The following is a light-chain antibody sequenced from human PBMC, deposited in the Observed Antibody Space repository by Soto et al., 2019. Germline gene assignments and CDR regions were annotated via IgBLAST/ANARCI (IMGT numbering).Light chain of an antibody. Sequence: VFTQSPVALSLSPGERATLSYRASQTVINNYLAWYQQKPGQAPRLLIYDASSRATGIPDRFSGSGSGTEFTLTISSLQPDDFATYYCQQFNTSPWTFGQGTKVDIK. V-gene: IGKV3D-20*02. J-gene: IGKJ1*01. CDR2: DAS. CDR1: QTVINNY. CDR3: QQFNTSPWT.